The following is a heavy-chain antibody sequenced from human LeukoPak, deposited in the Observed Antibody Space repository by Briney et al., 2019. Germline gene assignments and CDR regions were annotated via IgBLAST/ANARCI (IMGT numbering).Heavy chain of an antibody. CDR3: TKDYGDYGPALGN. CDR2: ISSDSTYI. D-gene: IGHD4-17*01. CDR1: GFTFSTYS. J-gene: IGHJ4*02. Sequence: GGSLRLSCAASGFTFSTYSINWVRQAPGRGLEWVSSISSDSTYIYYADSVKGRFTISRDNAKNSLYLQMNSLRPEDTAVYYCTKDYGDYGPALGNWGQGTLVTVSS. V-gene: IGHV3-21*01.